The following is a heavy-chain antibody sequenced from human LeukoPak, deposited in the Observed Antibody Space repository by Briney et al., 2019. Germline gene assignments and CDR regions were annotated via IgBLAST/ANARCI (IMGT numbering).Heavy chain of an antibody. J-gene: IGHJ4*02. CDR2: ISAYNGNT. CDR1: GYTFTSYG. D-gene: IGHD6-19*01. V-gene: IGHV1-18*01. Sequence: ASVKVSFKASGYTFTSYGISWVRQAPGQGLEWMGWISAYNGNTNYAQKLQGRVTITTDTSTSTAYMELRSLRSDDTAVYYCARDRVSSGWEYFYYWGQGTLVTVSS. CDR3: ARDRVSSGWEYFYY.